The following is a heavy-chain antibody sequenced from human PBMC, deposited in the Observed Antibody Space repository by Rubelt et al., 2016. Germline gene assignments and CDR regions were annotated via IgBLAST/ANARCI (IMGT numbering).Heavy chain of an antibody. CDR3: AKDQGVYTNYMYQ. V-gene: IGHV3-7*04. J-gene: IGHJ4*02. CDR2: INRGGSKK. D-gene: IGHD4-11*01. CDR1: GFTVSSNY. Sequence: EVQLLESGGGLGQPGGSLRLSCAASGFTVSSNYMNWFRQAPGKGLEWLASINRGGSKKDYVDSVKGRFTISRDNAKKSLFLQMDSLRSEDTAVHYCAKDQGVYTNYMYQWGQGALVTVSS.